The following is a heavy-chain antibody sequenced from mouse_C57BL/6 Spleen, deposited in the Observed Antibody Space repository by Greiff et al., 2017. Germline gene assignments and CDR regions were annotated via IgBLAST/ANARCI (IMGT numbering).Heavy chain of an antibody. J-gene: IGHJ1*03. D-gene: IGHD1-1*02. CDR1: GYTFTDYY. CDR2: INPNNGGT. V-gene: IGHV1-26*01. CDR3: AREGVGRYFDV. Sequence: EVKVVESGPELVKPGASVKISCKASGYTFTDYYMNWVKQSHGKSLEWIGDINPNNGGTSYNQKFKGKATLTVDKSSSTAYMELRSLTSEDSAVYYCAREGVGRYFDVWGTGTTVTVSS.